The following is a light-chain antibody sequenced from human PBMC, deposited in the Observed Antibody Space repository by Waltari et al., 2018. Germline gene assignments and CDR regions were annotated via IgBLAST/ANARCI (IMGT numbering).Light chain of an antibody. CDR1: SSDVGGYNS. J-gene: IGLJ3*02. CDR2: EVT. CDR3: SSYADSDNLV. Sequence: QSALTQPPSASGSPGQSVTISCTGTSSDVGGYNSVSWYQQHPGKAPQLMIYEVTKRPSGVPDRFSGCKSGNTASLIVSGLQAEDEADYHCSSYADSDNLVFGGGTKLTVL. V-gene: IGLV2-8*01.